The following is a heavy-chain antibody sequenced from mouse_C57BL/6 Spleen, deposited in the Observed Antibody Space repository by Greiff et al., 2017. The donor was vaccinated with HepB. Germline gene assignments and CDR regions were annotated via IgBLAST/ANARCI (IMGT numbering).Heavy chain of an antibody. CDR1: GFSLTSYG. D-gene: IGHD2-5*01. J-gene: IGHJ4*01. V-gene: IGHV2-2*01. CDR2: IWSGGST. CDR3: ARGPTYYSNLYYAMDY. Sequence: VQRVESGPGLVQPSQSLSITCTVSGFSLTSYGVHWVRQSPGKGLEWLGVIWSGGSTDYNAAFISRLSISKDNSKSQVFFKMNSLQADDTAIYYCARGPTYYSNLYYAMDYWGQGTSVTVSS.